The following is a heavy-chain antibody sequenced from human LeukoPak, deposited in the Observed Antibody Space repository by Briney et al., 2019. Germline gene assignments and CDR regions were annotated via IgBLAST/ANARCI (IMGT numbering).Heavy chain of an antibody. V-gene: IGHV3-21*01. CDR1: GFTFSSYW. J-gene: IGHJ4*02. CDR2: ISSGSSAI. Sequence: GGSLRLSCGASGFTFSSYWMHWVRQAPGKGLEWVSIISSGSSAIFSADALKGRFTISRDDAKNLLYLDMNSLRAEDTAVYYCARGHTAVTRHFDFWGQGTLVTVSS. CDR3: ARGHTAVTRHFDF. D-gene: IGHD4-17*01.